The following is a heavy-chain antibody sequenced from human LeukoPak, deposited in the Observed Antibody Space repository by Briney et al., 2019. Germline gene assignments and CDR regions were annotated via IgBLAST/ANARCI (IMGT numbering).Heavy chain of an antibody. Sequence: GGSLRLSCAASGFTFSSYNMNWVRQAPGKGLEWVSYISSSSSTIYYADFVKGRFTISRDNSKNTLYLQMNSLRAEDTAVYYCARWAGYSSTWYGLFDYGAQGTLVTVS. CDR3: ARWAGYSSTWYGLFDY. D-gene: IGHD6-13*01. V-gene: IGHV3-48*01. CDR1: GFTFSSYN. CDR2: ISSSSSTI. J-gene: IGHJ4*02.